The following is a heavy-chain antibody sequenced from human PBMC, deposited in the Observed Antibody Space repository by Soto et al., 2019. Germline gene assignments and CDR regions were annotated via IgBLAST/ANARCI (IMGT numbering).Heavy chain of an antibody. CDR2: IRKDGSAT. Sequence: VQLVESGGGLVQPGGSLRLSCVASGFDISSYWMNWVRKAPGKGLEWVAIIRKDGSATYYVDSVKGRFTISRDNAKNSLYLQMNSPRADDTAVYHCAGGIGWLIDYWGRGTLVTVSS. J-gene: IGHJ4*02. D-gene: IGHD6-19*01. CDR1: GFDISSYW. V-gene: IGHV3-7*03. CDR3: AGGIGWLIDY.